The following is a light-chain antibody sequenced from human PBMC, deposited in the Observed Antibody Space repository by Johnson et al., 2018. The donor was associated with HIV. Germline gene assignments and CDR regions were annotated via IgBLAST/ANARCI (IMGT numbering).Light chain of an antibody. Sequence: QSVLTQPPSVCAAPGQKVTISCSGSSSNIGNKYVSWYQQLPGTAAQLLIYENTKRPSGIPDRFAGPKSGTSATIGINGLQTGDEADYYCGTWDTSLSAGGVFGSGTKFTVL. V-gene: IGLV1-51*02. CDR2: ENT. CDR3: GTWDTSLSAGGV. CDR1: SSNIGNKY. J-gene: IGLJ1*01.